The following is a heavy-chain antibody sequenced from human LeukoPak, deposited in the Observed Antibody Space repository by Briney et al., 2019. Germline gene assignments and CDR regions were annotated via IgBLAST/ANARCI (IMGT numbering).Heavy chain of an antibody. CDR1: GGSMTVGSISTYY. V-gene: IGHV4-4*07. Sequence: PSDTLSLTCTVSGGSMTVGSISTYYCSWVRQAAGKGLEWIGRIYTSGTTNYNPSLKSRVTMSIDTSKNQFSLKLNSVTAADTAVYYCARGAPSDYWGQGTLVTVSS. CDR2: IYTSGTT. J-gene: IGHJ4*02. CDR3: ARGAPSDY.